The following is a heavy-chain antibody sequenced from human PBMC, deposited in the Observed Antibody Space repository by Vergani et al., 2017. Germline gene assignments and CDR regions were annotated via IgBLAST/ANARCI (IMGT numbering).Heavy chain of an antibody. Sequence: EVQLVESGGGLVKPGGSLRLSCAASGFTFSSYSMNWVRQAPGKGLEWVSSISSSSSYIYYADSVKGRFTISRDNAKNSLYLQMNSLRAEDTAVYYCARNRRDGYNLDYWGQGTLVTVSS. CDR1: GFTFSSYS. V-gene: IGHV3-21*01. J-gene: IGHJ4*02. CDR3: ARNRRDGYNLDY. D-gene: IGHD5-24*01. CDR2: ISSSSSYI.